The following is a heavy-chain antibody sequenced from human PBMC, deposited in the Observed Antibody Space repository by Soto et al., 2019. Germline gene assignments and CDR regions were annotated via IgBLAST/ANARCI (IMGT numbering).Heavy chain of an antibody. CDR3: AKDRGSGSYAANYYYYGMDV. CDR2: ISYDESEK. J-gene: IGHJ6*02. CDR1: RFTFSSSG. D-gene: IGHD3-10*01. V-gene: IGHV3-30*18. Sequence: GGSLRLSCVASRFTFSSSGMHWVRQAPGKGLEWVASISYDESEKYNADSVKGRFTISRDNAKNSLYLQMNSLRVEDTALYYCAKDRGSGSYAANYYYYGMDVWGQGTTVTVSS.